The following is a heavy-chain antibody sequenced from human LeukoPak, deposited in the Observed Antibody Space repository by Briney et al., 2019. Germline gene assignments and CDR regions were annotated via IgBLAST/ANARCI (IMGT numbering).Heavy chain of an antibody. CDR1: GYTFTDYY. D-gene: IGHD3-16*01. CDR2: INSNSGGT. V-gene: IGHV1-2*02. Sequence: ASVKASCKASGYTFTDYYMHWVRQAPGQGLEWMGWINSNSGGTNYAQKFQGRVTMTRDTSISTAYMELSSLRSDDTAVYYCARVLVPAGGGVVDYWGQGTLVTVSS. CDR3: ARVLVPAGGGVVDY. J-gene: IGHJ4*02.